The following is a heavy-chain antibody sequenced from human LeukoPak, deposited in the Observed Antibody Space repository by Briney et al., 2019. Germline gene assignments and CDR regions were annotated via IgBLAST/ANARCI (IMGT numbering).Heavy chain of an antibody. CDR2: IRSKIYGGTT. CDR1: GFTFDKYA. Sequence: PGGPLRLSCTASGFTFDKYAMSWFRHAPGKGLEGVGFIRSKIYGGTTEYAASVKGRFTISRDDSKSIAYLQMTSLESEDTAVYYCVRYSGDADYWGQGTLVTVSS. D-gene: IGHD5-12*01. V-gene: IGHV3-49*03. CDR3: VRYSGDADY. J-gene: IGHJ4*02.